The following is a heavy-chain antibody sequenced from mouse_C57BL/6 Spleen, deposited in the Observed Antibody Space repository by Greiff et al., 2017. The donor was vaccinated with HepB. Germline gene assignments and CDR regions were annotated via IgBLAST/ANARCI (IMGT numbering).Heavy chain of an antibody. D-gene: IGHD4-1*02. Sequence: EVKLQESGPELVKPGASVKISCKASGYSFTGYYMHWVKQSHGNILDWIGYIYPYNGVSSYNQKFKGKATLTVDKSSSTAYMELRSLTSEDSAVYYCAATGTRGGDWFAYWGQGTLVTVSA. CDR3: AATGTRGGDWFAY. CDR2: IYPYNGVS. J-gene: IGHJ3*01. V-gene: IGHV1-31*01. CDR1: GYSFTGYY.